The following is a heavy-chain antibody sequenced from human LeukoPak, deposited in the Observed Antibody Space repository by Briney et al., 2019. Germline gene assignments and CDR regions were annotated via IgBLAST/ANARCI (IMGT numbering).Heavy chain of an antibody. CDR3: ARGIIGYFYYMDV. D-gene: IGHD2/OR15-2a*01. CDR1: GYGFTTYW. V-gene: IGHV5-51*01. J-gene: IGHJ6*03. Sequence: GESLKISCGGAGYGFTTYWIAWVRQTPTKGLEWMATIFPGDSGTRYSPSFQGQVTISADSSISTAYLQWSSLKVSDTATYYCARGIIGYFYYMDVWGEGTTVIVSS. CDR2: IFPGDSGT.